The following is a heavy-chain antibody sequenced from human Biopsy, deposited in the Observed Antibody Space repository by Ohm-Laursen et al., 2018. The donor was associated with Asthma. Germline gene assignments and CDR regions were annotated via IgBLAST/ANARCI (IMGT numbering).Heavy chain of an antibody. D-gene: IGHD4-17*01. CDR3: ASDFPKDYVRYNFQF. Sequence: ASVKVSCKISGYILTDLSMHWVRQAPGQGLEWMGGHDHEEGGTVNARRFQGRVTMTEDTSTDTAYMELSSLSSDDTAVYYCASDFPKDYVRYNFQFWGQGTLVIVSS. J-gene: IGHJ4*02. CDR2: HDHEEGGT. CDR1: GYILTDLS. V-gene: IGHV1-24*01.